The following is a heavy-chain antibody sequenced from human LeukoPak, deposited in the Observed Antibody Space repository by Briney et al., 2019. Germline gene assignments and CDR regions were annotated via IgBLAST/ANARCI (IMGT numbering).Heavy chain of an antibody. Sequence: GGSLRLSCAASGFIFSDYHMNWIRQAPGKGLEWVSYISPGGDIIYFADYVKGRFTISRDNAKNSLFLQMNSLTAEDTAVYYCASGRDIAVAGPGGYFDYWGQGTLVTVSS. J-gene: IGHJ4*02. CDR1: GFIFSDYH. D-gene: IGHD6-19*01. V-gene: IGHV3-11*01. CDR2: ISPGGDII. CDR3: ASGRDIAVAGPGGYFDY.